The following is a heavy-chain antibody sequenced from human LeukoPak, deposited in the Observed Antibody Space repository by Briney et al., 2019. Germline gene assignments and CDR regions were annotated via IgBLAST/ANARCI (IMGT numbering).Heavy chain of an antibody. CDR1: GYSFTTYW. D-gene: IGHD6-19*01. CDR3: ARTVYSSGWYRAFDI. J-gene: IGHJ3*02. CDR2: IYPGDSDT. V-gene: IGHV5-51*01. Sequence: GESLKISCKASGYSFTTYWIGWVRQMSGKGLEWMGIIYPGDSDTRYSPSFQGQVTISADKSIRTAYLQWSSLKASDTAIYYCARTVYSSGWYRAFDIWGQGTVVTVSS.